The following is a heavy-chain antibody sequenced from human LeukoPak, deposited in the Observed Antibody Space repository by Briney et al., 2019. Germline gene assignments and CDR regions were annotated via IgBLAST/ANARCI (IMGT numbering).Heavy chain of an antibody. V-gene: IGHV3-30*02. CDR3: AHPDF. CDR2: IRFDGSTK. J-gene: IGHJ4*02. CDR1: GITFRSSS. Sequence: GGSLRLSCVASGITFRSSSMHWVRQAPGKGLEWLAFIRFDGSTKYYADSVKGRFTVSRDNSKSTLYLQMNSLRAEDTAVYYCAHPDFWGQGTLVTVSS.